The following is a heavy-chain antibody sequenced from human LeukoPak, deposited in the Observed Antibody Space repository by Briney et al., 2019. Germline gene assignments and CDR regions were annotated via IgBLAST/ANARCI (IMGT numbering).Heavy chain of an antibody. Sequence: PSETLSLTCTVSGGSIRSYWSWIRQPAGKGLEWIGRIYGSGSTDYNPSLKSRVTMSIDTAKNQFSLNLISVTAADTAVYYCARDSGTTGEVKFDPWGQGTLVTVSS. CDR3: ARDSGTTGEVKFDP. D-gene: IGHD3-10*01. CDR2: IYGSGST. CDR1: GGSIRSY. V-gene: IGHV4-4*07. J-gene: IGHJ5*02.